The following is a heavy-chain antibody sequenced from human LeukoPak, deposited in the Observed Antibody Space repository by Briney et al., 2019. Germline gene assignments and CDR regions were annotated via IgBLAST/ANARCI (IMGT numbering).Heavy chain of an antibody. J-gene: IGHJ4*02. V-gene: IGHV4-39*02. CDR1: GGSVSTTTSY. CDR3: ARGEGWPRPLFDY. Sequence: PSETLSLTCTVSGGSVSTTTSYWDWIRRPPGKGLEWIGSVHYTGSTYYNLSLKSRVTISVDTSENHFSLRLSSVTAADTAVYFCARGEGWPRPLFDYWGQGTLVTVSS. D-gene: IGHD5-24*01. CDR2: VHYTGST.